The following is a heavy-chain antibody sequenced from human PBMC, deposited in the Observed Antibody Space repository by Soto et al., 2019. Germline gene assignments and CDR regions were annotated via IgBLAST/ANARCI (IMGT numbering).Heavy chain of an antibody. V-gene: IGHV4-61*01. CDR1: GGSVSSGSFY. J-gene: IGHJ5*02. D-gene: IGHD3-22*01. CDR2: IYYSGST. Sequence: PSETLSLTCTVSGGSVSSGSFYWGWIRQPPGKGLEWIAYIYYSGSTNYNPSLKSRVTISVDTSKNQFSLKLSSLTAADTAVYYCARVNYYDSGGVYWFDPWGQGTLVTVSS. CDR3: ARVNYYDSGGVYWFDP.